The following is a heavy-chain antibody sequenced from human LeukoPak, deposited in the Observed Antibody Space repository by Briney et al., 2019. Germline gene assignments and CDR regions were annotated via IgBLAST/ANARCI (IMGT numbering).Heavy chain of an antibody. V-gene: IGHV4-4*02. Sequence: SETLSLTCGVSGGSISTTNWWTWVRQPPGEGLEWIGEVHLSGRTHYNPSLESRVTMSVDMSENHISLRLTSVTAADTAVYYCARRGGDSSGNFDYWGQGTLVTVSS. CDR2: VHLSGRT. CDR3: ARRGGDSSGNFDY. J-gene: IGHJ4*02. CDR1: GGSISTTNW. D-gene: IGHD3-22*01.